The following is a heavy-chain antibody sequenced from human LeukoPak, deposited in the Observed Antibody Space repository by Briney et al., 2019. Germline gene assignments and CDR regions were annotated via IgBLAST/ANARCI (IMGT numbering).Heavy chain of an antibody. CDR2: IYYSGST. CDR3: ARHAQNEYSSSDYFDY. CDR1: GSSISSSSYY. V-gene: IGHV4-39*01. D-gene: IGHD6-6*01. J-gene: IGHJ4*02. Sequence: SETLSLTCTVSGSSISSSSYYWGWIRQPPGKGLEWIGRIYYSGSTYYNPSLKSRVTVSVDTSKNQFSLKLSSVTAADTAVYYCARHAQNEYSSSDYFDYWGQGTLVTVSS.